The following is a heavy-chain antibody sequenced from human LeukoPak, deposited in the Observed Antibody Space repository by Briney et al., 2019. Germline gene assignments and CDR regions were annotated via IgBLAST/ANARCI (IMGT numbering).Heavy chain of an antibody. CDR1: GFTFSTYA. J-gene: IGHJ4*02. CDR3: ARDVSGSYCMDY. Sequence: GGSLRLSCEASGFTFSTYAMHWVRQTPGKGLEYVSTINTNGGRTYYASSVKGRFTISRDNSKSTLYLQMGSLRTEDMAVYYCARDVSGSYCMDYWGRGTLVTVSS. V-gene: IGHV3-64*01. D-gene: IGHD1-26*01. CDR2: INTNGGRT.